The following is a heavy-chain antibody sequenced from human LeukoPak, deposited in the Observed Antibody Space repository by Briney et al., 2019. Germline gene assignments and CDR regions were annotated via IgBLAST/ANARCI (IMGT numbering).Heavy chain of an antibody. J-gene: IGHJ4*02. CDR3: PRVVSGHYVDS. V-gene: IGHV4-59*01. D-gene: IGHD2-15*01. CDR2: IYYSGNT. Sequence: SETLSLTYTVSGGSINSYYWSWIRQPPGKGLEWIGYIYYSGNTNYNPSLKSRITISVDTSKTHFSLRLYSVTAADTAVYFCPRVVSGHYVDSWGQGTLVTVSS. CDR1: GGSINSYY.